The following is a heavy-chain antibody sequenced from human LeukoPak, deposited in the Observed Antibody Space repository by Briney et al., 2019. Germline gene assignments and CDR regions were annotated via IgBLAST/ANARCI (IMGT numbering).Heavy chain of an antibody. D-gene: IGHD2-2*01. CDR2: IYYSGST. Sequence: SETLSLTCTVSGGSISSYYWSRIRQPPGKGLEWIGYIYYSGSTNYNPSLKSRVPISVDTSKNQFSLKLSSVTAADTAVYHCARHSSWGSGTFDIWGQGTMVTISS. V-gene: IGHV4-59*08. CDR3: ARHSSWGSGTFDI. J-gene: IGHJ3*02. CDR1: GGSISSYY.